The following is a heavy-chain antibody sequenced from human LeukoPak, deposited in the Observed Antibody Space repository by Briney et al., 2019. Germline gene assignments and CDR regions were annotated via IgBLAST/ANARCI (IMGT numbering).Heavy chain of an antibody. D-gene: IGHD1-1*01. J-gene: IGHJ4*02. CDR1: GGSISSYY. CDR3: ARVQRVQLVDY. V-gene: IGHV4-4*07. CDR2: IYTSGST. Sequence: SETLSPTCTVSGGSISSYYWSWIRQPAGKGLEWIGRIYTSGSTNYNPSLKSRVTISVDTSKNQFSLKLSSVTAADTAVYYCARVQRVQLVDYWGQGTLVTVSS.